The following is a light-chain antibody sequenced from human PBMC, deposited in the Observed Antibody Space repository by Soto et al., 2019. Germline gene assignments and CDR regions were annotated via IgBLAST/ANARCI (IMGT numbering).Light chain of an antibody. CDR3: QQYNKWPLT. CDR2: SAS. CDR1: QSVNNN. J-gene: IGKJ3*01. Sequence: ILMTQSPFTLSVSPGERATLSCTASQSVNNNLAWYQQKPGHTPRLLIYSASIGATGTPARFSGSGSGSDFTLTISSLQSEDFEVYYCQQYNKWPLTFGPGTKVDIK. V-gene: IGKV3-15*01.